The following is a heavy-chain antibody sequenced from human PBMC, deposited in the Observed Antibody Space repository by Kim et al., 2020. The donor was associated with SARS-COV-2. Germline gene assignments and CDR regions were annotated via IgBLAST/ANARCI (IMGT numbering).Heavy chain of an antibody. Sequence: ASVKVSCKASGYTFTSYYMHWVRQAPGQGLEWMGIINPSGGSTSYAQKFQGRVTMTRDTSTSTVYMELSSLRSEDTAVYYCARDLEVRGVMIYYYYGMDVWGQGTTLTVSS. V-gene: IGHV1-46*01. J-gene: IGHJ6*02. CDR1: GYTFTSYY. D-gene: IGHD3-10*01. CDR2: INPSGGST. CDR3: ARDLEVRGVMIYYYYGMDV.